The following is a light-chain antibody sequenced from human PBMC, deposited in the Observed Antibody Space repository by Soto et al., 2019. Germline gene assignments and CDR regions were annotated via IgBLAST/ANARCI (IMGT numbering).Light chain of an antibody. CDR1: QSVSSN. CDR2: GAS. V-gene: IGKV3-15*01. Sequence: EIVMTQSPATLSVSPGDTATLSCRASQSVSSNLAWYQQKPGQAPRLLIYGASIRATGVPARFSGSGSGTEFTLTISSLQSEDFAVYYCQLYNNWPPWTFGQVTKVEIK. J-gene: IGKJ1*01. CDR3: QLYNNWPPWT.